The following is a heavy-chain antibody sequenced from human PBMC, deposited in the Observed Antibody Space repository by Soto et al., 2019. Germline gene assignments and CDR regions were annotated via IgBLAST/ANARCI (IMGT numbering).Heavy chain of an antibody. Sequence: SETLSLTCTVSGGSISSSNYYWGWIRQHPGKGLEWIGYIYYSGSTYYNPSLKSRVTISVDTSKNQFSLKLSSVTAADTAVYYCARGGLEDDYVWGSLNDAFDIWGQGTVVTVSS. V-gene: IGHV4-31*03. CDR3: ARGGLEDDYVWGSLNDAFDI. J-gene: IGHJ3*02. D-gene: IGHD3-16*01. CDR1: GGSISSSNYY. CDR2: IYYSGST.